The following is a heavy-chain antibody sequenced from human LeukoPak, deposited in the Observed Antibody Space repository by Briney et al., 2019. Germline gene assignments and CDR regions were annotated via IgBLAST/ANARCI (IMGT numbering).Heavy chain of an antibody. CDR1: GFTFSSYA. D-gene: IGHD6-19*01. J-gene: IGHJ5*02. CDR2: ISGSGSST. Sequence: QAGGSLRLSCAASGFTFSSYAMSWVRQAPGKGLEWVSAISGSGSSTYYADSVKGRFTISRDNSKNTLYLQMNSLRAEDTAVYYCARGRSAVADPFDPWGQGTLVTVSS. V-gene: IGHV3-23*01. CDR3: ARGRSAVADPFDP.